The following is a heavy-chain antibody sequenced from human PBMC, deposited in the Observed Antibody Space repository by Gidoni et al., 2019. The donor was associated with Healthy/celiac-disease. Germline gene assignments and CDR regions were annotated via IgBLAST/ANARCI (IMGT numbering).Heavy chain of an antibody. D-gene: IGHD3-22*01. Sequence: EVQLVESGGGLVKPGGSLRLSCAASGFTFSSYSMNWVRQAPGKGLEWVSSISSSSSYIYYADSVKGRFTISRDNAKNSLYLQMNSLRAEDTAVYYCARVGYYDSSGYYGFDYWGQGTLVTVSS. CDR3: ARVGYYDSSGYYGFDY. J-gene: IGHJ4*02. CDR2: ISSSSSYI. CDR1: GFTFSSYS. V-gene: IGHV3-21*01.